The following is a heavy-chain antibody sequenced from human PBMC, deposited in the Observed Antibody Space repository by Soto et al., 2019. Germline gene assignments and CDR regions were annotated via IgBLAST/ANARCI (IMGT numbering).Heavy chain of an antibody. CDR1: GFSPSTSGVG. V-gene: IGHV2-5*02. CDR2: IYWDDDK. J-gene: IGHJ4*02. CDR3: AHTRDYDILNGPLDY. D-gene: IGHD3-9*01. Sequence: QITLKESGPPLVKPTQTLTLTCTYSGFSPSTSGVGMGWIRQPPGKALEWLALIYWDDDKRYSPSLKSRLTITKDTSKNQVVLTMTNMDPVDTATYYCAHTRDYDILNGPLDYWGQGTLVTVSS.